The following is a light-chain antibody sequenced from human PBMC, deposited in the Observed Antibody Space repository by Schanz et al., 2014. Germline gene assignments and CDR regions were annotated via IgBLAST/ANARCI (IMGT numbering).Light chain of an antibody. CDR2: DVR. CDR1: SSDVGGYNY. J-gene: IGLJ1*01. Sequence: QSALTQPASVSGSPGQSITISCTGTSSDVGGYNYVSWYQQELGKAPKLMIYDVRNRPSGVSDRFAGSKSGNTASLTISGLQAEDEADYYCCSYAGSGLYVFGTGTKLTVL. V-gene: IGLV2-23*02. CDR3: CSYAGSGLYV.